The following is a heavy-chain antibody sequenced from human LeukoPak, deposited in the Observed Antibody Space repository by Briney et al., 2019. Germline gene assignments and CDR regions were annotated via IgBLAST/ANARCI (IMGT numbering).Heavy chain of an antibody. V-gene: IGHV3-66*01. Sequence: GGSLRLSCAASGFTFDSYAMSWVRQAPGKGLEWVSVIYSGGSTYYADSVKGRFTISRDNSKNTLYLQMNSLRAEDTAVYYCARYSRRMLFDYWGQGTLVTVSS. CDR2: IYSGGST. D-gene: IGHD3-10*02. CDR3: ARYSRRMLFDY. CDR1: GFTFDSYA. J-gene: IGHJ4*02.